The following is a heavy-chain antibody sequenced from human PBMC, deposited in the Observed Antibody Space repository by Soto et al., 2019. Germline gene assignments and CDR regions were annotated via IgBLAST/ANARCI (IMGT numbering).Heavy chain of an antibody. D-gene: IGHD6-19*01. Sequence: SETLSLTCTVSGGSISSYYWSWIRQPPGKGLEWIGYIYYSGSTNYNPSLKSRVTISVDTSKNQFSLKLSSVTAADTAVYYCARDSVAVAGTPYFDYWGQGTLVTVS. V-gene: IGHV4-59*01. J-gene: IGHJ4*02. CDR3: ARDSVAVAGTPYFDY. CDR2: IYYSGST. CDR1: GGSISSYY.